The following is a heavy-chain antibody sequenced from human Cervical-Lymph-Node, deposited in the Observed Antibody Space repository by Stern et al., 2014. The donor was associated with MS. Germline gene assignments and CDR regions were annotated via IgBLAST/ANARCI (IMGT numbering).Heavy chain of an antibody. CDR3: ARHQAGIAAN. CDR1: GGSLSRLD. V-gene: IGHV1-69*01. D-gene: IGHD6-13*01. J-gene: IGHJ4*02. Sequence: VQLVESGAEVKKPESSVKVSCKASGGSLSRLDISWVRQAPGQGLEWVGGIRPLVGTATYAQKFKGRLTITAEDSPSTVYMELSSLKSEDTAMYFCARHQAGIAANWGQGTLVTVTS. CDR2: IRPLVGTA.